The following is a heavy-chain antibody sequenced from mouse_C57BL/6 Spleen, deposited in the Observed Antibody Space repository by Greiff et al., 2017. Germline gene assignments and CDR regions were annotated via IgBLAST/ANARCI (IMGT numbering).Heavy chain of an antibody. J-gene: IGHJ4*01. Sequence: VQLQESGPGLVAPSQSLSITCTVSGFSLTSYGVSWVRQPPSKGLEWLGGIWGDGSTNYHSALISRLRISKDNSKSQVFLKLNRLQTDDTATYYCAKRWGLSYAMDYWGQGTSVTVSS. CDR2: IWGDGST. CDR1: GFSLTSYG. V-gene: IGHV2-3*01. D-gene: IGHD1-1*02. CDR3: AKRWGLSYAMDY.